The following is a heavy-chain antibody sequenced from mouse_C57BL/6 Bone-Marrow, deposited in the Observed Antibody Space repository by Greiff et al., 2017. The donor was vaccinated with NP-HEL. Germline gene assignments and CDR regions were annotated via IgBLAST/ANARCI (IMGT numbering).Heavy chain of an antibody. Sequence: VMLVESGPGILQSSQTLSLTCSFSGFSLSTSGMGVSWIRQPSGKGLEWLAHIYWDDDKRYNPSLKRRLKISKDTSRNQVFLKITSVDTADTATYYCARRNSNYAPYYAMDYWGQGTSVTVSS. V-gene: IGHV8-12*01. CDR2: IYWDDDK. J-gene: IGHJ4*01. CDR1: GFSLSTSGMG. D-gene: IGHD2-5*01. CDR3: ARRNSNYAPYYAMDY.